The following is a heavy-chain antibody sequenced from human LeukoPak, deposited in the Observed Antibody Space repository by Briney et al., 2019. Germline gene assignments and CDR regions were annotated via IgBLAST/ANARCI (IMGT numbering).Heavy chain of an antibody. Sequence: GESLKISCAASGFTLTDYNMHWVRQAPGMGLEYVAFIRFDGTTEYYADSVKGRFTMSRDKSKNTLYMQMNSLRREDTAVYYCARGAAVAVDLWGQGTLVTVSS. V-gene: IGHV3-30*02. CDR3: ARGAAVAVDL. J-gene: IGHJ5*02. CDR1: GFTLTDYN. CDR2: IRFDGTTE. D-gene: IGHD6-19*01.